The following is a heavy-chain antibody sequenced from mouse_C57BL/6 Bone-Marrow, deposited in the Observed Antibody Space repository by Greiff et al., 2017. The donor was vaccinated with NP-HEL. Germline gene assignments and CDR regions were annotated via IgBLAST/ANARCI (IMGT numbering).Heavy chain of an antibody. J-gene: IGHJ4*01. CDR1: GYTFTSYW. CDR3: ARSGEYGYDENYAMDY. D-gene: IGHD2-2*01. Sequence: QVQLQQPGTELVKPGASVKLSCKASGYTFTSYWMHWVKQRPGQGLEWIGNINPSNGGTNYNEKFKSKATLTVDKSSSTAYMQLSSLTSEDSAVYYCARSGEYGYDENYAMDYWGQGTSVTVSS. V-gene: IGHV1-53*01. CDR2: INPSNGGT.